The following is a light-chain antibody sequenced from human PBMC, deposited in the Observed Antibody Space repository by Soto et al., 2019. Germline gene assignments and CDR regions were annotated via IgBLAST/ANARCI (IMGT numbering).Light chain of an antibody. CDR3: QQYNSYSWT. Sequence: DSQMTQSPSTLSASVGDRVTITCRASQSISSWLAWYQQKPGKDPKLLIYKASSLESGVPSRFSGSGSGTDFTLTIRSLQPDDFATYYCQQYNSYSWTFGQATKVEIK. CDR1: QSISSW. J-gene: IGKJ1*01. CDR2: KAS. V-gene: IGKV1-5*03.